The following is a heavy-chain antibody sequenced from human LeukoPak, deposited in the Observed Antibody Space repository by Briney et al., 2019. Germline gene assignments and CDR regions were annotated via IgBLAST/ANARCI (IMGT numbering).Heavy chain of an antibody. CDR1: GYTFTSYG. CDR2: ISAYNGNT. D-gene: IGHD3-10*01. J-gene: IGHJ5*02. Sequence: ASVKVSCKASGYTFTSYGISRVRQAPGQGLEWMGWISAYNGNTNYAQKLQGRVTMTTDTSTSTAYMELRSLRSDDTAVYYCARVYYGSGSYSNWFDPWGQGTLVTVSS. CDR3: ARVYYGSGSYSNWFDP. V-gene: IGHV1-18*01.